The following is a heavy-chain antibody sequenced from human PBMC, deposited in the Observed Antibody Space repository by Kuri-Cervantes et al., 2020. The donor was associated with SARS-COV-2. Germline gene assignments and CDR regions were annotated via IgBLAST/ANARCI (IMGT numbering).Heavy chain of an antibody. CDR2: INHSGST. CDR3: ANTAGSSGG. CDR1: GGSFSGYY. D-gene: IGHD6-19*01. V-gene: IGHV4-34*01. Sequence: ESLKISCAVYGGSFSGYYWSWIRQPPGKGLEWIGEINHSGSTNYNPSLKSRVTISVDTSKNQFSLKLSSVTAADTAVYYCANTAGSSGGWGQGTLVPSPQ. J-gene: IGHJ4*02.